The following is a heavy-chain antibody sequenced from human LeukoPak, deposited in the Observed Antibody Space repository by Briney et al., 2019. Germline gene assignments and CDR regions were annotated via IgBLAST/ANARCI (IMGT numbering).Heavy chain of an antibody. CDR2: IYYSGTT. D-gene: IGHD3-10*01. CDR3: ARGPYGSGSYY. CDR1: GGSISSGDYY. Sequence: SQTLSLTCTVSGGSISSGDYYWSWIRQPPGKGLEWIGYIYYSGTTYYNPSLKSRVTISVDTSKNQFSLTLTSVTAADTAVYFCARGPYGSGSYYWGQGTLVTVSS. V-gene: IGHV4-30-4*01. J-gene: IGHJ4*02.